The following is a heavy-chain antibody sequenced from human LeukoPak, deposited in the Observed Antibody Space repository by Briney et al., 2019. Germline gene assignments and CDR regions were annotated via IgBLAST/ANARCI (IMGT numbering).Heavy chain of an antibody. D-gene: IGHD3-10*01. CDR3: ARVNTYYYGSGVSRAFHM. CDR2: INPNSGGT. V-gene: IGHV1-2*02. J-gene: IGHJ3*02. Sequence: ASVNLSCNASGYSFTGYYMHWVRQGPGQGLEWMGWINPNSGGTNYAQKFQGRVTMTSDTSISTAYMELSSLKSEDTAVYYCARVNTYYYGSGVSRAFHMWGQGTMVTVSS. CDR1: GYSFTGYY.